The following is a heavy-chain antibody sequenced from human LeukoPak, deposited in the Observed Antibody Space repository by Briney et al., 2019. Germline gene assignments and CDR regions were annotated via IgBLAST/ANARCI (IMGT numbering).Heavy chain of an antibody. Sequence: GGSLRLSCSPSGFTFSNFAMHWVRQAPGKGLEYVSAISSDGDITDYADSVKGRFTISRDNSKNTLYLQMSSLSGEDTAVYYCVKDRGWSYYYYGLDVWGQGTTVTVSS. J-gene: IGHJ6*02. D-gene: IGHD3-10*01. CDR3: VKDRGWSYYYYGLDV. CDR2: ISSDGDIT. CDR1: GFTFSNFA. V-gene: IGHV3-64D*09.